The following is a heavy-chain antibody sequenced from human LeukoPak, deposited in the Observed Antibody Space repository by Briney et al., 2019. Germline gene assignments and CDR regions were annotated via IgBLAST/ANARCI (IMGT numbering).Heavy chain of an antibody. V-gene: IGHV4-39*01. CDR3: ARQSPYCSSTSCYDRDYYYYYMDV. D-gene: IGHD2-2*01. CDR1: GGSISSSSNY. Sequence: SETLSLTCTVSGGSISSSSNYWGWIRQPPERGLEWIGSIHYSETTYDNPALKSRVIISVDTSKNEFSLKLTSVTAADTAVYYCARQSPYCSSTSCYDRDYYYYYMDVWGKGTTVTVSS. CDR2: IHYSETT. J-gene: IGHJ6*03.